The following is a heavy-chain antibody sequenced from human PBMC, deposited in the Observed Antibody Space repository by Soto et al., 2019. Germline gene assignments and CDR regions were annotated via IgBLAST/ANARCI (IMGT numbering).Heavy chain of an antibody. CDR1: GFSLTTTGVG. D-gene: IGHD1-26*01. V-gene: IGHV2-5*02. J-gene: IGHJ4*02. Sequence: QITLRESGPSLVKPTETLTLTCTFSGFSLTTTGVGVGWIRQPPGKALEWLAVVFWDDGERSSPSLKSRVTXAXSXSXXQVVLTMTNLDPVDTATYYCTQIYGSGSWGWYFHSWGQGTLVTVSS. CDR3: TQIYGSGSWGWYFHS. CDR2: VFWDDGE.